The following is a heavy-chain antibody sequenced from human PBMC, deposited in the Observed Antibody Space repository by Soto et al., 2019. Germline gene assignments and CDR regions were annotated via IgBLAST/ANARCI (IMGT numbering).Heavy chain of an antibody. CDR3: AREGGGDCSSTSCYS. Sequence: TSETLSLTCAVSGGSISSGGYSWSWIRQPPGKGLEWIGYIYHSGSTYYNPSLKSRVTISVDRSKNQFSLKLSSVTAADTAVYYCAREGGGDCSSTSCYSWGQGTLLTVSS. D-gene: IGHD2-2*01. V-gene: IGHV4-30-2*01. CDR2: IYHSGST. CDR1: GGSISSGGYS. J-gene: IGHJ5*02.